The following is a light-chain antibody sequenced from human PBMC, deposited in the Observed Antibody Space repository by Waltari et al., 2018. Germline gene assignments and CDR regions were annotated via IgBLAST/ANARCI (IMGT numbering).Light chain of an antibody. CDR1: DSDVVAYDF. J-gene: IGLJ1*01. CDR3: SSYTTSSAPGV. Sequence: QSALTQPASVSGSPGQSITISCSGTDSDVVAYDFVSWYQQHPGKAPHLIIYEVSNRPSGTSNRFSASKSGNTASLTISGRQAEDEADYYCSSYTTSSAPGVFGTGTRVTVL. CDR2: EVS. V-gene: IGLV2-14*01.